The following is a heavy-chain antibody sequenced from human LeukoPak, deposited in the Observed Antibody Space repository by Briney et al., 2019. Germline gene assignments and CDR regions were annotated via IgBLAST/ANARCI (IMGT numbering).Heavy chain of an antibody. CDR1: GFTFGDYA. CDR2: ISSSGSTI. J-gene: IGHJ1*01. CDR3: ATTYYYDSSGYREYFQH. D-gene: IGHD3-22*01. Sequence: GGSLRLSCAASGFTFGDYAMNWVRQVPGRGLEWVSYISSSGSTIYYADSVKGRFTISRDNAKNSLYLQMNSLRAEDTAVYYCATTYYYDSSGYREYFQHWGQGTLVTVSS. V-gene: IGHV3-11*01.